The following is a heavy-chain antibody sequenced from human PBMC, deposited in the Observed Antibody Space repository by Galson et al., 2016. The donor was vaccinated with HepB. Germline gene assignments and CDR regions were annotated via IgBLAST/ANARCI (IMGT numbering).Heavy chain of an antibody. D-gene: IGHD3-9*01. CDR2: INDGGSA. CDR3: VRERLLRYFDLFPSGYYGMDV. CDR1: GASFGDFS. J-gene: IGHJ6*02. Sequence: LSLTCAVSGASFGDFSWSWIRRSPGKGLEWIGEINDGGSANYSPSLKTRVTISIDTSKNQFSLNLSSVTAADTAIYYCVRERLLRYFDLFPSGYYGMDVWGQGTTVTVSS. V-gene: IGHV4-34*01.